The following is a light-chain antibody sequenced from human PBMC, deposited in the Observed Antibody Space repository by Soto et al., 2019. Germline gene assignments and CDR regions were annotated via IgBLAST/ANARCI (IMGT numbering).Light chain of an antibody. CDR3: QQSFSSLLS. J-gene: IGKJ4*01. CDR2: DAS. V-gene: IGKV1-39*01. Sequence: DIQMTQSPSSLSASVGDRVTITCRASQTISTYVTWYQQKPGKAPKALISDASTLQSGVPSRFSGSGSGTDFTLIISSLQPEDIATYHCQQSFSSLLSFGGGTQVEIK. CDR1: QTISTY.